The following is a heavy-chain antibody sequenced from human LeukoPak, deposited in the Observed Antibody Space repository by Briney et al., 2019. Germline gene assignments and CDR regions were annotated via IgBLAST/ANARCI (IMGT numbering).Heavy chain of an antibody. CDR3: ARVPYYYGSGSYYWVY. D-gene: IGHD3-10*01. CDR1: GGSISSYY. J-gene: IGHJ4*02. CDR2: IYYSGST. Sequence: SETLSLTCTVSGGSISSYYWSWIRQPPGKGLEWIGYIYYSGSTNYNPSLKSQVTISVDTSKNQFSLKLSSVTAADTAVYYCARVPYYYGSGSYYWVYWGQGTLVTVSS. V-gene: IGHV4-59*12.